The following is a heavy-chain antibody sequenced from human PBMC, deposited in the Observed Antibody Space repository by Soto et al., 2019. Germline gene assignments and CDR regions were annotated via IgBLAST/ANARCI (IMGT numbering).Heavy chain of an antibody. Sequence: GGSLRLSCAASGFTFSSYAMSWVRQAPGKGLEWVSAISGSGGSTYYADSVKGRFTISRDNSKNTLYLQMNSLRAEDTAVYYCAKGATTVVTRIYYYYGMDVWGQGTTVTVSS. CDR3: AKGATTVVTRIYYYYGMDV. CDR1: GFTFSSYA. CDR2: ISGSGGST. J-gene: IGHJ6*02. V-gene: IGHV3-23*01. D-gene: IGHD4-17*01.